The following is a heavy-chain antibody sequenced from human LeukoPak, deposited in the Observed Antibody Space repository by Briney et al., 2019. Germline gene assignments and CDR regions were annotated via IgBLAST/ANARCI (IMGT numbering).Heavy chain of an antibody. J-gene: IGHJ3*02. CDR1: GGTFSSYA. V-gene: IGHV1-69*04. D-gene: IGHD3-9*01. CDR3: ARMGEGYFDGPDHAFDI. Sequence: SVKVSCKASGGTFSSYAISWVRQAPGQGLEWMGRIIPILGIANYAQKFQGRVTTTADKSTSTAYMELSSLRSEDTAVYSCARMGEGYFDGPDHAFDIWGQGTMVTVSS. CDR2: IIPILGIA.